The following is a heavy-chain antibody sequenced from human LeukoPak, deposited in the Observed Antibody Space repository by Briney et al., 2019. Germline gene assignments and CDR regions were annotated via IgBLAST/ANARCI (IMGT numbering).Heavy chain of an antibody. J-gene: IGHJ5*02. CDR2: IYYSGST. V-gene: IGHV4-39*01. CDR3: ARHLQQTPFDPPLLNWFDP. D-gene: IGHD1-1*01. Sequence: SETLSLTCTVSGGSISSSSYYWGWIRQPPGKGLEWIGSIYYSGSTYYNPSLKSRLTISVDTPKNQFSLKLSSLTAADTAVYYCARHLQQTPFDPPLLNWFDPWGQGTLVTVSS. CDR1: GGSISSSSYY.